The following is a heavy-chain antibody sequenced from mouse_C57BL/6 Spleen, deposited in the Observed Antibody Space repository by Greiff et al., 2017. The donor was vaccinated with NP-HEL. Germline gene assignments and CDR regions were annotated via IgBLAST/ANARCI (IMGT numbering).Heavy chain of an antibody. D-gene: IGHD2-12*01. CDR1: GYTFTSYW. J-gene: IGHJ2*01. CDR3: ARLRHVGY. Sequence: VQLQQSGAELVRPGTSVKLSCKASGYTFTSYWMHWVKQRPGQGLEWIGVIDPSDSYTNYNQKFKGKATLTVDTSSSTAYMQLSSLTSEDSAVYYGARLRHVGYWGQGTTLTVSS. CDR2: IDPSDSYT. V-gene: IGHV1-59*01.